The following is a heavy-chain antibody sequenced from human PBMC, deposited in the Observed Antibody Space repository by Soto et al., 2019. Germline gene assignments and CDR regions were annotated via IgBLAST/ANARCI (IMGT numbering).Heavy chain of an antibody. CDR1: EFSVSSNY. Sequence: EVQLVETGGGLIQPGGSLRLSCAASEFSVSSNYMSWVRQAPGKGLEWVSVIYRGGGTYYADSVKGRFTISRDNSKNTVYLQINSLTAEYTAVYYCASLYRGLTVTRPEVFNYWGQGTLVTVSS. CDR2: IYRGGGT. CDR3: ASLYRGLTVTRPEVFNY. V-gene: IGHV3-53*02. J-gene: IGHJ4*02. D-gene: IGHD4-4*01.